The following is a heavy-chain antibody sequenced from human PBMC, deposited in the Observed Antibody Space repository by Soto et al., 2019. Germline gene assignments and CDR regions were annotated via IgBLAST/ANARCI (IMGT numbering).Heavy chain of an antibody. CDR2: IIPILAIA. V-gene: IGHV1-69*02. CDR3: ARAPRDGYNPFYFDY. J-gene: IGHJ4*02. CDR1: GGTFSNYT. Sequence: GASVKVSCKASGGTFSNYTITWVRQAPGQGLEWMGRIIPILAIANYAQKFQGRVTITADKSTSTAHMELSSLRSEDTAVYYCARAPRDGYNPFYFDYWGQRTLDTVSS. D-gene: IGHD5-12*01.